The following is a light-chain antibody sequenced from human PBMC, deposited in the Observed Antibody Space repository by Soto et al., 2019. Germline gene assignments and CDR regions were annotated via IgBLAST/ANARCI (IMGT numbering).Light chain of an antibody. V-gene: IGKV1-5*03. J-gene: IGKJ1*01. Sequence: DIQMTQSPSTLSASVGDRVTITCRVSQGISTWLAWYQQKPGKAPKLLMYKASSLESGVPSRFSGAGSETDFTLTISSLQPDDFATYYCQQLNGESRIFGPGTKVEIK. CDR3: QQLNGESRI. CDR2: KAS. CDR1: QGISTW.